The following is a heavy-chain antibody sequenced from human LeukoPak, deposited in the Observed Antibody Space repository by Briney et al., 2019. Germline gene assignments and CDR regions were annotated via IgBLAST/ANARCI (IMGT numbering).Heavy chain of an antibody. CDR3: ASYPGWSNYYF. D-gene: IGHD2-15*01. Sequence: SETLSLTCTVSGGSISRYYWSWIRQPPGKGLEWIGYIYYSGSTNYNPSLKSRVTISVDTSKNQFSLKLSSVTAADTAVYYCASYPGWSNYYFWGQGTLVTVSS. CDR2: IYYSGST. V-gene: IGHV4-59*01. J-gene: IGHJ4*02. CDR1: GGSISRYY.